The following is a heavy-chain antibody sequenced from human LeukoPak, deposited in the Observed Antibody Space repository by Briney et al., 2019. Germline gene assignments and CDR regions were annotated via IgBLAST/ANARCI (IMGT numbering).Heavy chain of an antibody. D-gene: IGHD3-10*01. CDR3: ANLGTGSRSYQSPGFDY. Sequence: GGSLRLSCAASGFTFSSYAMSWVRQAPGKGLEWVSAISGSGGSTYYADSVKGRFTISRDNSKNTLYLQMNSLRAEDTAVYYCANLGTGSRSYQSPGFDYWGQGTLVTVSS. CDR2: ISGSGGST. J-gene: IGHJ4*02. CDR1: GFTFSSYA. V-gene: IGHV3-23*01.